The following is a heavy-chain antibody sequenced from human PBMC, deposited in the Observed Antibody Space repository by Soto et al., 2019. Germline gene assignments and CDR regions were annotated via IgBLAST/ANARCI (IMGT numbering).Heavy chain of an antibody. CDR1: GFTFSSYW. V-gene: IGHV3-7*01. D-gene: IGHD4-4*01. CDR2: IKQDGSEK. J-gene: IGHJ4*02. Sequence: EVQLVESGGGLVQPGGSLRLSCAASGFTFSSYWMSWVRQAPGKGLEWVANIKQDGSEKYYVDSVKGRFTISRDNAKNSLYLQMNSLRAEDTAVYYCAREPEDEWGYSNYVDYWGQGTLVTVSS. CDR3: AREPEDEWGYSNYVDY.